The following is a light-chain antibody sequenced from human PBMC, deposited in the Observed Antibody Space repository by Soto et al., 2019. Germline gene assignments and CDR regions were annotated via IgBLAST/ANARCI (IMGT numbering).Light chain of an antibody. Sequence: DIQMTQSPSSLSASVGDRVTITCRTSQSIRTYLNWYQQKPGKAPKLLIYAASSLQSAVPSRFSGSGSGTHFTLTISSLQPDDFATYYCQQYNSYPRTFGQGTKVEIK. V-gene: IGKV1-39*01. CDR2: AAS. CDR3: QQYNSYPRT. J-gene: IGKJ1*01. CDR1: QSIRTY.